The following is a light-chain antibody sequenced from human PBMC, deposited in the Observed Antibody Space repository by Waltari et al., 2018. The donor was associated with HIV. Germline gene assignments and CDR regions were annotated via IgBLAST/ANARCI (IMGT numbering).Light chain of an antibody. CDR2: DAS. Sequence: IVLTQSPDTLSLSPGERATLSCRTSQSVGSYLAWYRHKPGQAPRLLIFDASNRATGVPARFSGGGSGTDFTLTISSLEAEDFAIYYCQQRSNWPVTFGQGTRLEFK. J-gene: IGKJ5*01. CDR1: QSVGSY. V-gene: IGKV3-11*01. CDR3: QQRSNWPVT.